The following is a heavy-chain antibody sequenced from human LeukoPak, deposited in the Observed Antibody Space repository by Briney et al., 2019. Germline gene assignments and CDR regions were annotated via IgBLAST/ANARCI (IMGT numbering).Heavy chain of an antibody. Sequence: SETLSLTCTVSGGSISSYYWSWIRQPPGKGLEWIGYIYYSGSTNYNPSLKSRVTISINTSKNHFSLKLSSVTAADTAVYYCARGDTDYYDDCGMDVWGQGTTVTVSS. CDR1: GGSISSYY. J-gene: IGHJ6*02. CDR3: ARGDTDYYDDCGMDV. V-gene: IGHV4-59*12. CDR2: IYYSGST.